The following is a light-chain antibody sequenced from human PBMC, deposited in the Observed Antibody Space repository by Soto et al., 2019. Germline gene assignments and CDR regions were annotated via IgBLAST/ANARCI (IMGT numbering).Light chain of an antibody. CDR3: SSYTSATILGV. V-gene: IGLV2-14*01. Sequence: QSALTQPASVSGSPGQSITISCTGTGRDVGGYDFVSWYQQHPGKAPKLMIYEVNNRPSGVSNRFSGSKSGNTASLTISGLQAEDEGDYYCSSYTSATILGVFGTGTKVTVL. CDR2: EVN. CDR1: GRDVGGYDF. J-gene: IGLJ1*01.